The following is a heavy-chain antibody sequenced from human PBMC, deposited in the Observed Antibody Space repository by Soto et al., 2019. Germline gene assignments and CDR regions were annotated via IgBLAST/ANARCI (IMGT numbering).Heavy chain of an antibody. CDR2: ISYDGSNK. Sequence: RQAPDKGLGWVAVISYDGSNKYYADSVKGRFTISRDNSKNTLYLQMNSLRAEDTAVYYCAKAGGYYDSSGYSPEWDDAFYIWGKGTTVTVS. V-gene: IGHV3-30*18. J-gene: IGHJ6*01. D-gene: IGHD3-22*01. CDR3: AKAGGYYDSSGYSPEWDDAFYI.